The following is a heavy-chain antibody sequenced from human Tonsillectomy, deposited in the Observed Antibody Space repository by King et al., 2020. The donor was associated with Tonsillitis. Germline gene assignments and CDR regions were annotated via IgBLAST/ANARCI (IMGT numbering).Heavy chain of an antibody. D-gene: IGHD3-3*01. Sequence: VQLQESGPALVKPSQTLSLTCSVSGGSINSVDYYWCWIRQPPGKGLEWIGYIFYNGNTYYNPALQGQATLSIDTSKNHFSLKLTSVTAADTAVYYCARAKIYYFDHWGQGTLVTVSS. CDR2: IFYNGNT. CDR1: GGSINSVDYY. J-gene: IGHJ4*02. V-gene: IGHV4-30-4*01. CDR3: ARAKIYYFDH.